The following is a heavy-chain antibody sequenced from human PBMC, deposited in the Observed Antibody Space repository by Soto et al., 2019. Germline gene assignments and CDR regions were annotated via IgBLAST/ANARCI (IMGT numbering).Heavy chain of an antibody. CDR2: ITPVFGTA. CDR3: ARSREGTTGTNWFDP. V-gene: IGHV1-69*01. J-gene: IGHJ5*02. D-gene: IGHD4-17*01. Sequence: QVQLVQSGAEVKKPGSSLKVSCKASADTFNSYSLSWLRQAPGQRMEWMGGITPVFGTADYAQSFEDRLTITADDSTSTVYMELSSLSSDDTAGYYCARSREGTTGTNWFDPWGQGALVTVSS. CDR1: ADTFNSYS.